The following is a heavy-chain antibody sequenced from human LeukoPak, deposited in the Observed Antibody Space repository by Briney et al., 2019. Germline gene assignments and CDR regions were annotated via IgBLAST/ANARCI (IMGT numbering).Heavy chain of an antibody. D-gene: IGHD2-2*02. CDR2: IHTSGST. CDR3: ARGFPVPAAILRGYYYMDV. Sequence: SETLSLTCTVSGDSISNYYWSWIRQTPGKGLEWIGYIHTSGSTYYNPSLKSRVTISVDTSKNQFSLKLSSVTAADTAVYYCARGFPVPAAILRGYYYMDVWGKGTTVTVSS. J-gene: IGHJ6*03. CDR1: GDSISNYY. V-gene: IGHV4-4*09.